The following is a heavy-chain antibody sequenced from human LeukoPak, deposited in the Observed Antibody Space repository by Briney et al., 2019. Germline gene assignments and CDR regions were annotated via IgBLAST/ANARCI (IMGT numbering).Heavy chain of an antibody. CDR3: ARDSGESDFDY. D-gene: IGHD3-16*01. CDR2: ISSSGTYI. CDR1: EFTFSRYS. J-gene: IGHJ4*02. Sequence: PGGSPRLSCAASEFTFSRYSMNWVRQAPGKGLEWVSYISSSGTYIYYADSVKGRFTISRDNAKKSLYLQMNSLRAEDTAVYYCARDSGESDFDYWGQGTLVTVSS. V-gene: IGHV3-21*01.